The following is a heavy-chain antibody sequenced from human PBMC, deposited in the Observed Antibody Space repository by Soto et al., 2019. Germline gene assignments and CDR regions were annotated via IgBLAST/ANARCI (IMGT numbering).Heavy chain of an antibody. CDR3: ARDIVVVVAATSLGMDV. D-gene: IGHD2-15*01. CDR2: IYYSGST. CDR1: GGSISSCGYY. J-gene: IGHJ6*02. V-gene: IGHV4-31*03. Sequence: QVQLQESGPGLVKPSQTLSLTCTVSGGSISSCGYYWSWIRQQPGKGLEWIGYIYYSGSTYYNPSLTSRVTISVDTSKNQFSLKLSSVTAADTAVYYCARDIVVVVAATSLGMDVWGQGTTVTVSS.